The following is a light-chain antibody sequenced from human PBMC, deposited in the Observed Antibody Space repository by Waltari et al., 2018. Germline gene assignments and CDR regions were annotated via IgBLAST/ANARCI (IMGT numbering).Light chain of an antibody. CDR3: QQYNDWKT. Sequence: EILMTQSPATLSVSPGERATLSCRASQSVSSKLAWYQQKPGQAPRLPIYGASTRATGIPARFSGSGSGTEFTLSISSLQSEDFAVYYCQQYNDWKTFGQGTKVEIK. V-gene: IGKV3-15*01. J-gene: IGKJ1*01. CDR1: QSVSSK. CDR2: GAS.